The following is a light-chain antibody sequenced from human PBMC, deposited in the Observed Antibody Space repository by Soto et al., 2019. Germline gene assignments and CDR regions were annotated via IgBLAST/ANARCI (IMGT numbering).Light chain of an antibody. V-gene: IGKV3-20*01. J-gene: IGKJ1*01. CDR3: QQHSNSPWT. Sequence: EIVLTQSPGTLTLSPGESAALSCRASQTICNNYLVWYRQKPGQAPRFLIYAVSSRAAGIPDRFSGIGSGTDFALTIARLEPEDSAVYYCQQHSNSPWTFGQGTRVEI. CDR2: AVS. CDR1: QTICNNY.